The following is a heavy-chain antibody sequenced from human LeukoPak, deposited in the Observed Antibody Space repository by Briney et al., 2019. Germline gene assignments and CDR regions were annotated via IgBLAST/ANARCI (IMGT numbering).Heavy chain of an antibody. D-gene: IGHD1-26*01. CDR1: GYTFTSYD. CDR3: ARVYGMIGSYSYYYYGMDV. Sequence: ASVKVSCKASGYTFTSYDINWVRQATGQGLEWMGRMNPNSGNTGYAQKFQGRVTMTRNTSISTAYMELSSLRSEDTAVYYCARVYGMIGSYSYYYYGMDVWGQGTTVTVSS. J-gene: IGHJ6*02. V-gene: IGHV1-8*01. CDR2: MNPNSGNT.